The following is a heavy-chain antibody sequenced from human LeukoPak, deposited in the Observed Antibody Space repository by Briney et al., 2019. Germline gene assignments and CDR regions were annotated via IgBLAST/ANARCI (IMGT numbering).Heavy chain of an antibody. CDR2: ISPGSDYT. D-gene: IGHD5-12*01. CDR3: ARDSYSGPIGGAFDI. J-gene: IGHJ3*02. CDR1: GFTFSGYF. V-gene: IGHV3-11*06. Sequence: GGSLRLSCAASGFTFSGYFMNWIRQAPGKGLEWVSYISPGSDYTNYADSVKGRFTISRDNAKNSLYLQMNSLRAEDTAVYYCARDSYSGPIGGAFDIWGQGTMVTVSS.